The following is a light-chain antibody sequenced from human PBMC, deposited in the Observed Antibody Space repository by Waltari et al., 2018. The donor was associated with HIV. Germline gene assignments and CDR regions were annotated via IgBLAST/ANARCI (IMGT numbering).Light chain of an antibody. CDR1: ISDVGAYNY. V-gene: IGLV2-14*01. CDR2: EVS. CDR3: TSYTSSTHVI. J-gene: IGLJ2*01. Sequence: QSALTQPASVSGSPGQSITLSCTGTISDVGAYNYVSWYQQHPDRAPKLMIYEVSNRPLGVSNRFSGSKSGNTASLTISGLQAEDEADYYCTSYTSSTHVIFGGGTKLTVL.